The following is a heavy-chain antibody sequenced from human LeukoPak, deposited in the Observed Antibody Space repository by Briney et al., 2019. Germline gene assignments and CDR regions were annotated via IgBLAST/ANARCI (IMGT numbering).Heavy chain of an antibody. J-gene: IGHJ4*02. CDR1: GGSISSYY. D-gene: IGHD6-19*01. CDR2: IYISGST. Sequence: PSETLSLTCTVSGGSISSYYWSWIRQPAGKGLEWIGRIYISGSTNYNPSLKSRVTMSVDTSKNQFSLKLSSVTAADTAVYYCARRGQYSSGWYGAGKFYFDYWGQGTLVTVSS. V-gene: IGHV4-4*07. CDR3: ARRGQYSSGWYGAGKFYFDY.